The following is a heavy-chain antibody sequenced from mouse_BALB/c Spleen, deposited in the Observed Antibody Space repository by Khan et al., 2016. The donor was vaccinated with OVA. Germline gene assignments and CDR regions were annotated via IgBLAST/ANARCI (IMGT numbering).Heavy chain of an antibody. J-gene: IGHJ2*01. D-gene: IGHD1-1*01. CDR3: ARRGLRWDFDY. CDR1: GYTFINYW. V-gene: IGHV1-7*01. CDR2: INPSTGYT. Sequence: QLQQSGAELAKPGASVKMSCKASGYTFINYWILWVKQRPGQGLEWIGYINPSTGYTEYNQNFKDKATLTADKSSSTAYMQLSSLTSEDSAVYYCARRGLRWDFDYWGQGTTLTVSS.